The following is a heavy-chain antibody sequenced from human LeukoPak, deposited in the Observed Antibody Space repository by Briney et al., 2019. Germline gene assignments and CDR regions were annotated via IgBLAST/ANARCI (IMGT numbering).Heavy chain of an antibody. CDR2: ISSSSSTI. V-gene: IGHV3-48*02. Sequence: PGGSLRPSCAASGFILSSNSMNWVRQAPGKGLEWVSYISSSSSTIYYADSVKGRFTISRDNAKNSLYLQMNSLRDEDTAVYYCARSSPFDIWGQGTMVTVSS. CDR3: ARSSPFDI. J-gene: IGHJ3*02. CDR1: GFILSSNS.